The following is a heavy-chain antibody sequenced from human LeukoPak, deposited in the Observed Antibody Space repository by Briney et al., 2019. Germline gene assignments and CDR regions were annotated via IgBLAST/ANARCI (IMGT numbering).Heavy chain of an antibody. CDR2: IYSGGST. J-gene: IGHJ6*03. CDR1: GFTVSSNY. CDR3: ARVERGSSWNYYYYYYMDV. Sequence: GGALRLSCAASGFTVSSNYMSWVRQAPGEGLEWVSVIYSGGSTYYADSVKGRFTISRDNSKNTLYLQMNSLRAEDTAVYYCARVERGSSWNYYYYYYMDVWGKGTTVTISS. D-gene: IGHD6-13*01. V-gene: IGHV3-66*01.